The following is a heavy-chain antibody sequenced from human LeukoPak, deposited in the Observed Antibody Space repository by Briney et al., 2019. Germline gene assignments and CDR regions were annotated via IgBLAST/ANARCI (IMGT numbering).Heavy chain of an antibody. D-gene: IGHD2-2*01. V-gene: IGHV3-30*18. CDR3: AKVLQVSRTSWIFDY. J-gene: IGHJ4*02. Sequence: GGSLRLSCAASGFTFSSSGMRWVRQAPGKGLEWVALISFDESYHNYADSVKGRFTISRDNSKNKLYLQMNSLRSDDTAVYFCAKVLQVSRTSWIFDYWGQGTLVTVSS. CDR2: ISFDESYH. CDR1: GFTFSSSG.